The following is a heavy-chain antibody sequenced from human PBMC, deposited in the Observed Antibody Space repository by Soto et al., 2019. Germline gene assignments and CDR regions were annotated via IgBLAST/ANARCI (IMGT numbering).Heavy chain of an antibody. J-gene: IGHJ6*01. V-gene: IGHV3-21*01. CDR2: ISSSGTYI. CDR1: GFTFSTYS. D-gene: IGHD2-2*01. CDR3: ARDPSDCSSTSCWGYYALDV. Sequence: KSGGSLRLSCAASGFTFSTYSMNWVRQAPGKGLGWVSSISSSGTYIHYADSLKGRFTISRDNAKNSLYLQMISLRAEDTAVYYCARDPSDCSSTSCWGYYALDVWGQGTTVTVSS.